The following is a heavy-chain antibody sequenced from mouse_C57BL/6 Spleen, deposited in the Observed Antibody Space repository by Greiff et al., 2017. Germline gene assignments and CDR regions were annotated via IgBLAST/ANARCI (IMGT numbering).Heavy chain of an antibody. CDR3: ARGRVTRAGGCFAV. J-gene: IGHJ1*03. V-gene: IGHV1-64*01. CDR2: IHPKSGST. D-gene: IGHD3-3*01. CDR1: GYTFTSYW. Sequence: VKLQQPGAELVKPGASVKLSCKASGYTFTSYWMHWVKQRPGQGLEWIGMIHPKSGSTNYNEKFKSKAKLTVDKSSSTAYMQLNSLTSEDSAVYYCARGRVTRAGGCFAVWGTGTPVTVSS.